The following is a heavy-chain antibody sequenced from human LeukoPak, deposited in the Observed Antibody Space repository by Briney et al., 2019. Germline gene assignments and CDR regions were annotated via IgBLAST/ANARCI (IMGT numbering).Heavy chain of an antibody. CDR2: INGDGRNI. Sequence: GGSLRLSCVASGFTFSSYWTHWVRQDPRKGLVWVSRINGDGRNINYADSVRGRFTISRDNAKNTLYLQMNTLRVEDTAVYYCTRDLMDYDVSAGLHHYYMDVWGQGTPVTVSS. J-gene: IGHJ6*02. CDR1: GFTFSSYW. D-gene: IGHD3-9*01. CDR3: TRDLMDYDVSAGLHHYYMDV. V-gene: IGHV3-74*01.